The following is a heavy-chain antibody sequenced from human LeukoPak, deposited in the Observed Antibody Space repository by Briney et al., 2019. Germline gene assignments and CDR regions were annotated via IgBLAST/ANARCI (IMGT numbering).Heavy chain of an antibody. CDR3: ARDPIPATLYYYYYYMDV. Sequence: ASVKVSCKASGYTFTGYYMHWVRQAPGHGLEWMGWINPNSGGTNYAQKFQGRVTMTRDTSISTAYMELSRLRSDDTAVYYCARDPIPATLYYYYYYMDVWGKGTTVTVSS. CDR2: INPNSGGT. V-gene: IGHV1-2*02. CDR1: GYTFTGYY. J-gene: IGHJ6*03.